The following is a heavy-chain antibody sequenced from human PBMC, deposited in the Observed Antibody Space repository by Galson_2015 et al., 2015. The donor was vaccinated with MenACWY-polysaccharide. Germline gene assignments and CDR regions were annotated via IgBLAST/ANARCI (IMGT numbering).Heavy chain of an antibody. V-gene: IGHV1-2*02. CDR2: INPNTGDT. D-gene: IGHD4-17*01. Sequence: SVKVSCKASGYTFTGYYIHWVRQAPGQGLEWIGWINPNTGDTDYAQKFQGRVTMTRDTSISTAYMELSRLRSDDTAIYYCARDVGDDYGDYERGVGDYWGQGTLVTVSS. CDR1: GYTFTGYY. CDR3: ARDVGDDYGDYERGVGDY. J-gene: IGHJ4*02.